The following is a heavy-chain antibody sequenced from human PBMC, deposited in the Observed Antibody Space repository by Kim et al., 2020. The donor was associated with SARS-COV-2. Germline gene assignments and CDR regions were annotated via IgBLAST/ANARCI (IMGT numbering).Heavy chain of an antibody. CDR2: ISYDGSNK. Sequence: GGSLRLSCAASGFTFSSYGMHWVRQAPGKGLEWVAVISYDGSNKYYADSVKGRFTISRDNSKNTLYLQMNSLRAEDTAVYYCAKPSPGSCFDYWGQGTLVTVSS. CDR3: AKPSPGSCFDY. V-gene: IGHV3-30*18. D-gene: IGHD1-26*01. CDR1: GFTFSSYG. J-gene: IGHJ4*02.